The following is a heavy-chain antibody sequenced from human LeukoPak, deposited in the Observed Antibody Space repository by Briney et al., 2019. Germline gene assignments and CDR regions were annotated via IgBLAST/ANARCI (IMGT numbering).Heavy chain of an antibody. CDR2: INHSGST. D-gene: IGHD5-24*01. Sequence: SETLSLTCAVYGGSFTGYYWSWIRQPPGKGLEWIGEINHSGSTNYNPSLTSRVTISVDTSKNQFSLKLSSVTAADTAVYYCARGVGMATMADYWGQGTLVTVSS. J-gene: IGHJ4*02. V-gene: IGHV4-34*01. CDR1: GGSFTGYY. CDR3: ARGVGMATMADY.